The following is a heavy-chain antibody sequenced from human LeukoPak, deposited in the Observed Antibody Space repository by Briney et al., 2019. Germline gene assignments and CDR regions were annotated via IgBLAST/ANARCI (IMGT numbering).Heavy chain of an antibody. CDR3: ARQVVVPAAAPYNWFDP. CDR1: GYSFTSYW. V-gene: IGHV5-10-1*01. J-gene: IGHJ5*02. CDR2: IDPSDSYT. Sequence: GVSLKISCKGSGYSFTSYWISWVRQMPGKGLEWMGRIDPSDSYTNYSPSFQGHVTISADKSISTAYLQWSSLKASDTAMYYCARQVVVPAAAPYNWFDPWGQGTLVTVSS. D-gene: IGHD2-2*01.